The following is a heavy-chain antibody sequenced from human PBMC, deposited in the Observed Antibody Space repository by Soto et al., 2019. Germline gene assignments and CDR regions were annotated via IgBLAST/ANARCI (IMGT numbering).Heavy chain of an antibody. CDR1: GFTFSSYG. V-gene: IGHV3-30*18. D-gene: IGHD1-26*01. CDR2: ISYDGSNK. Sequence: PGGSPRLSCAASGFTFSSYGMHWVRQAPGKGLEWVAVISYDGSNKYYADSVKGRFTISRDNSKNTLYLQMNSLRAEDTAVYYCAKVRSWEPVFDYWGQGTLVTVSS. CDR3: AKVRSWEPVFDY. J-gene: IGHJ4*02.